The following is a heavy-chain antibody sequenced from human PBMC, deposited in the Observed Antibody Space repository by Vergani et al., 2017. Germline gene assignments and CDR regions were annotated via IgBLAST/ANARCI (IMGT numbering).Heavy chain of an antibody. Sequence: QVQLVQSGAEVKKPGSSVKVSCKASGGTFSSYAISWVRQAPGQGLEWMGGIIPIFGTADYAQKFQGRVTITADESTSTAYMELSSLRSEDTAVYYCASRDITMFAGVIIRGYYYYGMDVWGQGTTVTVSS. CDR1: GGTFSSYA. D-gene: IGHD3-3*01. CDR2: IIPIFGTA. J-gene: IGHJ6*02. CDR3: ASRDITMFAGVIIRGYYYYGMDV. V-gene: IGHV1-69*01.